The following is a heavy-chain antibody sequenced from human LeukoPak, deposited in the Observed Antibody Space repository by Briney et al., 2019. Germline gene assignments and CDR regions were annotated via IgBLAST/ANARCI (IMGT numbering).Heavy chain of an antibody. Sequence: SETLSLTCTVSGGSISSGSYYWSWIRQPAGKGLEWIGRIYTSGSTNYNPSLKSRVTISVDTSKDQFSLKLSSVTAADTAVYYCARDLPGSGSHDYWGQGTLVTVSS. J-gene: IGHJ4*02. V-gene: IGHV4-61*02. CDR2: IYTSGST. CDR1: GGSISSGSYY. D-gene: IGHD1-26*01. CDR3: ARDLPGSGSHDY.